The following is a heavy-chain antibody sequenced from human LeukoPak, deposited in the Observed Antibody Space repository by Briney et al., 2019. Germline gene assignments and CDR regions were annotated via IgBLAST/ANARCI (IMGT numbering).Heavy chain of an antibody. CDR1: GFTFSTYW. CDR2: INTDGSTT. Sequence: GGSLRLSCAASGFTFSTYWMHWVRQAPGKGLVWVSGINTDGSTTGYADSVKGRFTISRDNAKNTLYLQMNSLRAEDTAVYYCANHLACGSTSCPPFDYWGQGTLVTVSS. V-gene: IGHV3-74*01. D-gene: IGHD2-2*01. CDR3: ANHLACGSTSCPPFDY. J-gene: IGHJ4*02.